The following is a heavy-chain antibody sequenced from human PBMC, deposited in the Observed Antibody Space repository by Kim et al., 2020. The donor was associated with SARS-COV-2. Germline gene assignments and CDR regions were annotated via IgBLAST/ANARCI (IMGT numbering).Heavy chain of an antibody. J-gene: IGHJ4*02. CDR3: ARADDYYDSSGLTF. D-gene: IGHD3-22*01. Sequence: PTPTGRVTISVDTSKNQFSLKLSSVTAADTAVYYCARADDYYDSSGLTFWGQGTLVTVSS. V-gene: IGHV4-59*01.